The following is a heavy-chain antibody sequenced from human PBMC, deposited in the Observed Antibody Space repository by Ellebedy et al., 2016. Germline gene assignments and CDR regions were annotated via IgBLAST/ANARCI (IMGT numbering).Heavy chain of an antibody. J-gene: IGHJ4*02. CDR1: GFTFSSYS. CDR3: AREKVAVSGTGYVDY. Sequence: GESLKISCAASGFTFSSYSMNWVRQAPGKGLEWVSYISSSSSTIYYADSVKGRFTIPRDNAKNSLFLQMNSLRDEDTAVYYCAREKVAVSGTGYVDYWGQGTLVTVSS. V-gene: IGHV3-48*02. CDR2: ISSSSSTI. D-gene: IGHD6-19*01.